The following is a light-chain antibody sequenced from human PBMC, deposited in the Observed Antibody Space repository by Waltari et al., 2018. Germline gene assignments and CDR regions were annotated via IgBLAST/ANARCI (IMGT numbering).Light chain of an antibody. CDR3: QQYGGSTWT. Sequence: EIVLTQSPGTLSLSPGERATLSCRASQSVSSIYFAWYQQKPGQAPRLRIYGASSRATGIPDRFSGSGSGTDFTLTISRLEPEDFAVYYCQQYGGSTWTFGQGTKVEIK. V-gene: IGKV3-20*01. J-gene: IGKJ1*01. CDR1: QSVSSIY. CDR2: GAS.